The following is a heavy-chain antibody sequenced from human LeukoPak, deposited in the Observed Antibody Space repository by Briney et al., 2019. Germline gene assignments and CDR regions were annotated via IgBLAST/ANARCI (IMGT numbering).Heavy chain of an antibody. CDR1: GGSVSTSDYY. CDR2: VFYTGKT. Sequence: PSETLSLTCTVSGGSVSTSDYYWGWIRQSSVKGLEWIGDVFYTGKTNYNPSLRGRATISIDTSKNQFSLKLTYVTAADSAVYYCARVFDSWGQGTLVTVSS. CDR3: ARVFDS. J-gene: IGHJ4*02. V-gene: IGHV4-39*07.